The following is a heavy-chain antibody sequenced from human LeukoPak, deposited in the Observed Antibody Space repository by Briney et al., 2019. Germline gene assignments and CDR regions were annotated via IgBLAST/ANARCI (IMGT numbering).Heavy chain of an antibody. J-gene: IGHJ5*02. CDR2: IIPILGIA. V-gene: IGHV1-69*04. CDR3: ARDLYRDSLPVSWFDP. Sequence: GASVKVSCKASGGTFSSYTISWVRQAPGQGLEWMGRIIPILGIANYAQKFQGRVTITADKSTSTAYMKLSSLRSEDTAVYYCARDLYRDSLPVSWFDPWGQGTLVTVSS. CDR1: GGTFSSYT. D-gene: IGHD4-11*01.